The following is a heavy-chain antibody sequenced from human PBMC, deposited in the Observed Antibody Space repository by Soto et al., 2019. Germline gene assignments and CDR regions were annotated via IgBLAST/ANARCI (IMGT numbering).Heavy chain of an antibody. CDR3: ARDHVTTGSLVDY. CDR1: GFTFSSYN. V-gene: IGHV3-48*01. J-gene: IGHJ4*02. CDR2: ISNSGNSI. Sequence: PGGSLRLSCAASGFTFSSYNMNWVRQAPGQGLEWLSYISNSGNSIYYADSVKGRFTISRDNAKNSLYLQMNSLRAEDTAVYYYARDHVTTGSLVDYWGQGTLVTVSS. D-gene: IGHD3-9*01.